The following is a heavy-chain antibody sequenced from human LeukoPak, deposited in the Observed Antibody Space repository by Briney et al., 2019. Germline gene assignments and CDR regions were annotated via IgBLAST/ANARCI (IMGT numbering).Heavy chain of an antibody. D-gene: IGHD5-24*01. Sequence: SVKVSCKASGGTFSSYAISWVRQAPGQGLEWMERIIPIFGTANYAQKFQGRVTITTDESTSTAYMELSSLRSEDTAVYYCARGEGGYNHGWYFDLWGRGTLVTVSS. CDR3: ARGEGGYNHGWYFDL. V-gene: IGHV1-69*05. J-gene: IGHJ2*01. CDR1: GGTFSSYA. CDR2: IIPIFGTA.